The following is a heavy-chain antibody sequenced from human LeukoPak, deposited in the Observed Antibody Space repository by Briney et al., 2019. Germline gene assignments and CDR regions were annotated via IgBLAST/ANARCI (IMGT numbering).Heavy chain of an antibody. Sequence: GGSLRLSCAASGFTVSSNYMSWVRQAPGKGLEWVSVIYSGGSTYYADSVKGRFTISRDNSKNTLYLQMNSLRAGDTAVYYCAREYRYSYGSYYFDYWGQGTLVTVSS. D-gene: IGHD5-18*01. V-gene: IGHV3-66*01. J-gene: IGHJ4*02. CDR1: GFTVSSNY. CDR2: IYSGGST. CDR3: AREYRYSYGSYYFDY.